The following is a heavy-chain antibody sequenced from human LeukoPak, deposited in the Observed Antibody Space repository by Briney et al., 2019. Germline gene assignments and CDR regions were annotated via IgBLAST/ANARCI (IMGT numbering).Heavy chain of an antibody. CDR3: AIPYCSGGSCYSAFDP. V-gene: IGHV4-34*01. CDR1: GGSFSGYY. J-gene: IGHJ5*02. Sequence: SETLSLTCAVYGGSFSGYYWSWIRQPPGKGLEWIGEINHSGSTNYNPSLKSRVTISVDTSKNQFSLKLSSVTAADTAVYYCAIPYCSGGSCYSAFDPWGQGTLVIVSS. CDR2: INHSGST. D-gene: IGHD2-15*01.